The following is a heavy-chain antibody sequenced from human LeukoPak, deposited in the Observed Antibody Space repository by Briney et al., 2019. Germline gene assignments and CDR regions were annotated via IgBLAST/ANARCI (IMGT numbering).Heavy chain of an antibody. Sequence: ASVKVSCKASGYTFTSYGISWVRQAPGQGLEWMGWINTNTGNPTYAQGFTGRFVFSLDTSVSTAYLQISSLKAEDTAVYYCARGELAYYDSSGYWLFDAFDIWGQGTMVTVSS. J-gene: IGHJ3*02. CDR1: GYTFTSYG. CDR2: INTNTGNP. CDR3: ARGELAYYDSSGYWLFDAFDI. D-gene: IGHD3-22*01. V-gene: IGHV7-4-1*02.